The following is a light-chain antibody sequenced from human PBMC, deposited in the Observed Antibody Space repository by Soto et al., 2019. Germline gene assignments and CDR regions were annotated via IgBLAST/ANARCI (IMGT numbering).Light chain of an antibody. CDR1: QSVSNY. V-gene: IGKV3-20*01. Sequence: EIVLTQSPGTLSLSLGERATLSCRASQSVSNYLAWYQQKPGQAPRLLIYGASRRATVIPDRFSGSGSGTDFTLTISRLEPEDFAVYYCQQYGGSPQTFGQGTKVDIK. CDR3: QQYGGSPQT. CDR2: GAS. J-gene: IGKJ1*01.